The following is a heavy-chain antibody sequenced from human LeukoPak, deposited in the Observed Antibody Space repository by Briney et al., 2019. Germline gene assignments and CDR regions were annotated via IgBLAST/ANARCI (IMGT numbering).Heavy chain of an antibody. CDR2: IIPIFGTA. CDR1: GGTFSSYA. Sequence: SVKVSCKASGGTFSSYAISWVRQAPGQGLEWMGGIIPIFGTANYAQKFQGRVTITADESTSTAYMELSSLRSEDTAVYYCARRMDGYXLAFDYWGXGTLVTVSS. V-gene: IGHV1-69*01. J-gene: IGHJ4*02. D-gene: IGHD5-24*01. CDR3: ARRMDGYXLAFDY.